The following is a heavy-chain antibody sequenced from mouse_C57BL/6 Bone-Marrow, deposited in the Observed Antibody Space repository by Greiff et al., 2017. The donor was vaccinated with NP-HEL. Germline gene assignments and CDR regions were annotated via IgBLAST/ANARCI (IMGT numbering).Heavy chain of an antibody. CDR2: IDPSDSYT. CDR1: GYTFTSYW. J-gene: IGHJ2*01. Sequence: QVQLQQPGAELVKPGASVKLSCKASGYTFTSYWMQWVKQRPGQGLEWIGEIDPSDSYTNYNQKFKGKATLTVDTSSSTAYMQLSSLTSEDSAVYYCARRGQGYYSNYDYFDYWGKGTTLTVSS. V-gene: IGHV1-50*01. CDR3: ARRGQGYYSNYDYFDY. D-gene: IGHD2-5*01.